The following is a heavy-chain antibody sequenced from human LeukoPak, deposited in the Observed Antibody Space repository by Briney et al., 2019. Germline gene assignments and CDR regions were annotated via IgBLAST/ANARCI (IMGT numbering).Heavy chain of an antibody. J-gene: IGHJ2*01. CDR3: ARHRWVTAAWYFDL. CDR1: GDSFSTYF. CDR2: FYYSGST. V-gene: IGHV4-59*08. Sequence: PSETLSLTCTVSGDSFSTYFWSWIRQPPGKGLEWIGNFYYSGSTNYNPSLRSRVTISGDTSKNQFSLKLTPVTAADTAVYYCARHRWVTAAWYFDLWGRGTLVTVSS. D-gene: IGHD2-21*02.